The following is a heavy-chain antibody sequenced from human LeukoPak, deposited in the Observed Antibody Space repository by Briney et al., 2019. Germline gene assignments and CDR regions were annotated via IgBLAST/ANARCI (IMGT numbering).Heavy chain of an antibody. CDR1: GFTFSSYA. Sequence: PGRSLRLSCAASGFTFSSYAMHWVRQAPGKGLEWVAVISYDRSNKYYADSVKGRFTISRDNSKNTLYLQMNSLRAEDTAVYYCARDAFGDSSGYWTNWGQGTLVTVSS. CDR3: ARDAFGDSSGYWTN. CDR2: ISYDRSNK. J-gene: IGHJ4*02. V-gene: IGHV3-30-3*01. D-gene: IGHD3-22*01.